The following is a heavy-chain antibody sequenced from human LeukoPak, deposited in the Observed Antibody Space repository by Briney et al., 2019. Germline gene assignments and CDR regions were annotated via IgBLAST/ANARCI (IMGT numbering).Heavy chain of an antibody. CDR3: ARGLGEGAGKQRITMIVRSGYWYFDY. V-gene: IGHV1-2*02. CDR1: GYTSTGYY. Sequence: GASVKVSCKASGYTSTGYYMHWVRQAPGQGLEWMGWINPNSGGTNYPQKFQGRVTMTRDTSISTAYMELSRLRSDDTAVYYCARGLGEGAGKQRITMIVRSGYWYFDYWGQGTLVTVSS. D-gene: IGHD3-22*01. CDR2: INPNSGGT. J-gene: IGHJ4*02.